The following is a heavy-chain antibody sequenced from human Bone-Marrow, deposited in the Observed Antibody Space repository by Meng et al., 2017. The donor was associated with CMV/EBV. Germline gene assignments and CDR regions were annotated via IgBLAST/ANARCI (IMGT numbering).Heavy chain of an antibody. CDR2: VNPNGGVT. D-gene: IGHD3-10*01. CDR1: GYTFTGYF. Sequence: ASVKVSCKASGYTFTGYFIHWVRQAPGQGLEWMGWVNPNGGVTYYAQKFLGSVTMTRDSSISTAYMELSGLRSNDTAMYYCARAGFGGLSGVDGWGQGTTVTVSS. V-gene: IGHV1-2*02. J-gene: IGHJ6*02. CDR3: ARAGFGGLSGVDG.